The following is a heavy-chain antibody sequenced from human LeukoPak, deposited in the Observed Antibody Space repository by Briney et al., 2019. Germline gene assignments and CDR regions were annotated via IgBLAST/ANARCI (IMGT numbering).Heavy chain of an antibody. CDR1: GLSFSDYW. Sequence: GGSLRLSCVGSGLSFSDYWMNWVRQAPGKGLEWVSAISGSGGSTYYADSVKGRFTISRDNSKNTLYLQMNSLRAEDTAVYYCAKANVVAAMADWFDPWGQGTLVTVSS. CDR3: AKANVVAAMADWFDP. J-gene: IGHJ5*02. CDR2: ISGSGGST. V-gene: IGHV3-23*01. D-gene: IGHD2-15*01.